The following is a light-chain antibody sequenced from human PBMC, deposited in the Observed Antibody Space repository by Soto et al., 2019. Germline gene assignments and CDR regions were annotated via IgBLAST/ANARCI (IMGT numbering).Light chain of an antibody. J-gene: IGKJ5*01. V-gene: IGKV3-15*01. CDR3: QQYYDWPIT. CDR2: AAS. Sequence: EIVLTQSPATLSMSPGGRATLFCRASQGISTLLAWYQQKPGQAPRLLIYAASTRAAGIPARFSGSGSGTDFALTISSLQSEDFAIYYCQQYYDWPITFGQGTRLEIK. CDR1: QGISTL.